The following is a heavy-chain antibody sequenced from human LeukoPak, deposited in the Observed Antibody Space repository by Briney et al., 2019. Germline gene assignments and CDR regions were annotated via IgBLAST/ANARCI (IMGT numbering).Heavy chain of an antibody. J-gene: IGHJ4*02. CDR2: ISGRGGTT. CDR3: AKGRSSGGHYSQSDH. V-gene: IGHV3-23*01. CDR1: GFTFSSYD. Sequence: GGSLRLSCAASGFTFSSYDMSWVRQAPGKGLEWVSVISGRGGTTYYAGSVRGRFTISRDNSKNTLYLQMNSLRAEDTAAYYCAKGRSSGGHYSQSDHWGQGTLVTVSS. D-gene: IGHD3-10*01.